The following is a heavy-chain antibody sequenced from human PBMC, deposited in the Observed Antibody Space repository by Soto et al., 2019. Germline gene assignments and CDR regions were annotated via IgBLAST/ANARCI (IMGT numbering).Heavy chain of an antibody. CDR3: ARRRMGTTATFDY. CDR2: IYSGGTP. Sequence: GGSLRLSCAASGFTVSTNCMTWVRQAPGKGLEWVSIIYSGGTPYYADSVKGRFTISRDNSKNTLYLQMNSLRAEDTAVYYCARRRMGTTATFDYWGQGTLVTVSS. CDR1: GFTVSTNC. D-gene: IGHD1-1*01. J-gene: IGHJ4*02. V-gene: IGHV3-53*01.